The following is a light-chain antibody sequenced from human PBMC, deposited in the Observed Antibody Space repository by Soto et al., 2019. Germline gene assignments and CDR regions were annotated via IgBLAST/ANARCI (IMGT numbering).Light chain of an antibody. CDR3: QQYYSYRT. CDR1: QGISSY. V-gene: IGKV1-8*01. CDR2: AAS. J-gene: IGKJ1*01. Sequence: AIRMTQSPSSLSASTGDRVTITCRASQGISSYLAWYQQKPGKAPKLLIYAASTLQSGVPSRFSGSGSGTDFTLTISCLPSEDFATYYCQQYYSYRTFGQGTKVEIK.